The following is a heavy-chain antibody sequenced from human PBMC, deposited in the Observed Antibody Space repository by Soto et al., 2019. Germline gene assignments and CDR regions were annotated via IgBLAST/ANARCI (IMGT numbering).Heavy chain of an antibody. CDR1: GYTFTSYY. V-gene: IGHV1-46*01. J-gene: IGHJ6*02. Sequence: ASLKVSCKASGYTFTSYYMHWVRQAPGRGLEWMGIINPSGGSTSYAQKFQGRVTMTRDTSTSTVYMELSSLRSEDTAVYYCARERREGSMDYYGMDVWGQGTTVTVSS. CDR2: INPSGGST. D-gene: IGHD2-2*01. CDR3: ARERREGSMDYYGMDV.